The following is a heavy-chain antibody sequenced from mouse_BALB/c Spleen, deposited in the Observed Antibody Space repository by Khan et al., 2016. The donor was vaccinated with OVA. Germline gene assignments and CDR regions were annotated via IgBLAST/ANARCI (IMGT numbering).Heavy chain of an antibody. CDR2: ISTSGSYT. CDR3: ARCLYGSSYDYYAMDY. J-gene: IGHJ4*01. V-gene: IGHV5-6*01. D-gene: IGHD1-1*01. CDR1: GFTFSNYG. Sequence: EVELVESGGDLVKPGGSLKLSCAASGFTFSNYGMSWVRQTPDKRLEWVAIISTSGSYTYYPDRVKGRFTISRANAKHPLYLQMRSLNSYAPALFYCARCLYGSSYDYYAMDYWGQGTSVTVSS.